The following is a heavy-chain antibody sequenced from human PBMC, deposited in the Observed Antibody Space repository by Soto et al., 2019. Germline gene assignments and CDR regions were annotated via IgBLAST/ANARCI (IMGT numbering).Heavy chain of an antibody. D-gene: IGHD3-3*01. CDR3: ARDHGDCWSGYYPPGGGMGV. J-gene: IGHJ6*02. CDR1: GFTVSSNY. Sequence: GGSLRLSCAASGFTVSSNYMSWVRQDPGKGLEWVSVIYSGGSTYYADSVKGRFTISRDNSKNTLYLQMNSLRAEDTAVYYCARDHGDCWSGYYPPGGGMGVWGQGTTVTVSS. V-gene: IGHV3-53*01. CDR2: IYSGGST.